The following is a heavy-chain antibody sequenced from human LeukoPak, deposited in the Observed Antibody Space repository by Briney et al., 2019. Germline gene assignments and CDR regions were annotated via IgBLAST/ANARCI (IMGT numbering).Heavy chain of an antibody. J-gene: IGHJ5*02. CDR2: IWHDGSNE. CDR1: GFTFGSYG. V-gene: IGHV3-33*01. D-gene: IGHD6-19*01. CDR3: ARGRRACSGSTCYSWFDP. Sequence: PGRSLRLSCAASGFTFGSYGMHWVRQAPGKGLELVARIWHDGSNEYHADSVRGRFTISRDNSMNTLYLHMNSLRAEDTAVCFCARGRRACSGSTCYSWFDPWGQGTLVTVSS.